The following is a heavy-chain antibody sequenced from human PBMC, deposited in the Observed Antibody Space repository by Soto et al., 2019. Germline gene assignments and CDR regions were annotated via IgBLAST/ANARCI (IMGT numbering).Heavy chain of an antibody. CDR3: ARPFDSSGLYDY. CDR1: GYRFTSYW. CDR2: IYPGESDT. Sequence: PGESLKISCKGSGYRFTSYWIGWVRQMPGKGLEWMGIIYPGESDTRYSPSFQGQVTISADKSISTTYLQWSSLKASDTAMYYCARPFDSSGLYDYWGQGTLVTVPQ. J-gene: IGHJ4*02. V-gene: IGHV5-51*01. D-gene: IGHD6-19*01.